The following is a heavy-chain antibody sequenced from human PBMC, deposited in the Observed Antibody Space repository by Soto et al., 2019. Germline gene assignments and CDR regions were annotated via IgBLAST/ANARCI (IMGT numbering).Heavy chain of an antibody. CDR2: ISYDGSNK. D-gene: IGHD1-26*01. CDR3: AKGLSGSWGY. Sequence: GGSLRLSCAASGFTFSSYGMHWVRQAPGKGLEWVAVISYDGSNKYYADSVKGRFTISRDNSKNTLYLQMNSLRAEDTAVYYCAKGLSGSWGYWGQGTLVTVSS. V-gene: IGHV3-30*18. J-gene: IGHJ4*02. CDR1: GFTFSSYG.